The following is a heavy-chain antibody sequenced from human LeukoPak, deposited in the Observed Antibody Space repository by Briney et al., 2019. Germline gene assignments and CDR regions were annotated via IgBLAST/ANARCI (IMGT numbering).Heavy chain of an antibody. Sequence: PGGSLRLSCAASGFTFSSYSMNWVRRAPGKGLEWVSYISSSSSTIYYADSVKGRFTISRDNAKNSLYLQMNSLRAEDTAVYYCARGDYDYVWGSYRPQSEFDYWGQGTLVTVSS. CDR2: ISSSSSTI. CDR3: ARGDYDYVWGSYRPQSEFDY. J-gene: IGHJ4*02. D-gene: IGHD3-16*02. V-gene: IGHV3-48*04. CDR1: GFTFSSYS.